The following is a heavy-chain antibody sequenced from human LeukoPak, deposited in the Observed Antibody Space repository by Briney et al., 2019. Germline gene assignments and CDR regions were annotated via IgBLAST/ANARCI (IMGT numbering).Heavy chain of an antibody. CDR2: INPSGGST. J-gene: IGHJ5*02. D-gene: IGHD4-23*01. CDR1: GYTFTSYY. V-gene: IGHV1-46*01. Sequence: ASVEVSCKASGYTFTSYYMHWGGQAPGQGLEWMGIINPSGGSTSYAQKFQGRVTMTRDMSTSTDYMELSSLRSEDTAVYYCARDNSVEDTAWWFDPWGQGTLVTVSS. CDR3: ARDNSVEDTAWWFDP.